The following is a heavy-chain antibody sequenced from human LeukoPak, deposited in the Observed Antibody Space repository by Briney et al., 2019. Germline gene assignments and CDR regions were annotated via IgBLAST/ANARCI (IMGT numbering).Heavy chain of an antibody. CDR2: IYTSGST. Sequence: SQTLSLTCTVSGGSISSGSYYWSWIRQPAGKGLEWIGRIYTSGSTNYNPSLKSRVTISVDTSKSQFSLKLSSVTAADTAVYYCARTSRATDGGSGSEFDYWGQGTLVTVSS. V-gene: IGHV4-61*02. CDR1: GGSISSGSYY. J-gene: IGHJ4*02. CDR3: ARTSRATDGGSGSEFDY. D-gene: IGHD3-10*01.